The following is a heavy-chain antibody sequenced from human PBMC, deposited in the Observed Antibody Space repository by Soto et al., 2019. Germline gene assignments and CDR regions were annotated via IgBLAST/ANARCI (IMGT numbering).Heavy chain of an antibody. Sequence: PSETLSLTCTVSGGSISSGGYYWSWIRQHPGKGLEWIGYIYYSGSTYYNPSLKSRVTISVDTSKNQFSLKLSSVTAADTAVYYCARAYYYGSGSYYISVYFDYWGQGTLVTVSS. CDR1: GGSISSGGYY. D-gene: IGHD3-10*01. CDR2: IYYSGST. V-gene: IGHV4-31*03. J-gene: IGHJ4*02. CDR3: ARAYYYGSGSYYISVYFDY.